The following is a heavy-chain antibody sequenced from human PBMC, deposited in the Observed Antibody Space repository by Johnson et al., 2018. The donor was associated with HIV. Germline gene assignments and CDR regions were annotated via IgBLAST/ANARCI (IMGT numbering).Heavy chain of an antibody. CDR2: ISSSGSTI. CDR1: GFIFSSYE. Sequence: VQLVESGGGVVQPGRSLRLSCVASGFIFSSYEMNWVRQAPGKGLEWVSYISSSGSTIYYADSVKGRFTISRDNAKNSLYLQMNSLRAEDTAVYYCARDLRDSSGYYLGAFDIWGQGTMVTVSS. D-gene: IGHD3-22*01. CDR3: ARDLRDSSGYYLGAFDI. V-gene: IGHV3-48*03. J-gene: IGHJ3*02.